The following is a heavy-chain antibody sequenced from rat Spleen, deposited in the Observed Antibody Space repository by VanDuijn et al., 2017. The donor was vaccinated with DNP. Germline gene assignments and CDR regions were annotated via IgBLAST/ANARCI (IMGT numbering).Heavy chain of an antibody. Sequence: QVQLKESGPVLVQASETLSLTCTVSGFSLTSYHVSWVRQPPGKGLEWMGVMWSDGDTSYNSALKSRLSIGRDTSKNLVFLKVNSVETEDTATYYCAAAISTLYVMDAWGQGASVAVSS. J-gene: IGHJ4*01. V-gene: IGHV2-32*01. CDR1: GFSLTSYH. CDR2: MWSDGDT. D-gene: IGHD1-2*01. CDR3: AAAISTLYVMDA.